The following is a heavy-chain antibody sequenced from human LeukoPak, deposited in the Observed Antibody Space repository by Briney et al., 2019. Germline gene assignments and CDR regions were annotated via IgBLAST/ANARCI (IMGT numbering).Heavy chain of an antibody. CDR2: IYHSGST. J-gene: IGHJ6*03. CDR3: ARALDYYDSSAYYSYYYYMDV. Sequence: SETLSLTCTVSGHSTSSGYHWGWIRQPPGKGLEWIGNIYHSGSTYYNPSLKSRVTISVDTSKNQFSLKLSSVTAADTAVYYCARALDYYDSSAYYSYYYYMDVWGKGTTVTVSS. V-gene: IGHV4-38-2*02. D-gene: IGHD3-22*01. CDR1: GHSTSSGYH.